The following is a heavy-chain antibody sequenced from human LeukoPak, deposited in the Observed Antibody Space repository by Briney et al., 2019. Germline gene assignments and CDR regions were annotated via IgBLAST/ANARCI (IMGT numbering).Heavy chain of an antibody. J-gene: IGHJ4*02. CDR1: GGSISSGGYY. CDR3: ARYYYDSSGYFYSHFDY. V-gene: IGHV4-31*03. D-gene: IGHD3-22*01. CDR2: IYYSGST. Sequence: SETLSLTCTVSGGSISSGGYYWSWIRQHPGKGLEWIGYIYYSGSTYYNPSLKSRVTISVDTSKNQFSLKLSSVTAADTAVYYCARYYYDSSGYFYSHFDYWGQGTLVTVSS.